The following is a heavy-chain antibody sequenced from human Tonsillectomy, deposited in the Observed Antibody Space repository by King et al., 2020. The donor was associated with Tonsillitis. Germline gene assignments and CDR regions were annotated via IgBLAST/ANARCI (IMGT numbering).Heavy chain of an antibody. V-gene: IGHV3-66*04. Sequence: VQLVESGGGLVQPGGSLRLSCAPSGFTVSGNYMSWVRQAPGKGLEWVSLIYSDGSAYFADSVKGRFTISRDLSKNTLYLHMNSLTAEDTALYYCARLQYRTSPFDAFDLWGQGTMVTISS. CDR2: IYSDGSA. CDR1: GFTVSGNY. CDR3: ARLQYRTSPFDAFDL. D-gene: IGHD6-6*01. J-gene: IGHJ3*01.